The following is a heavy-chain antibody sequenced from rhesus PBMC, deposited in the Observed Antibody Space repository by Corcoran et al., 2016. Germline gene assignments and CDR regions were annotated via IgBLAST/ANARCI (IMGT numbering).Heavy chain of an antibody. CDR1: GFTFSSYG. D-gene: IGHD5-24*01. V-gene: IGHV3S5*01. CDR2: ISNGGGST. Sequence: EVQLVESGGGLVQPGGSLRLSCAASGFTFSSYGMSWGRQAPGKGLEWVSYISNGGGSTYYADSVKGRFTISRDNSKNTLSLQMNSLRAEDTAVYYCAKDTAGTVKHGLDSWGQGVVVTVSS. CDR3: AKDTAGTVKHGLDS. J-gene: IGHJ6*01.